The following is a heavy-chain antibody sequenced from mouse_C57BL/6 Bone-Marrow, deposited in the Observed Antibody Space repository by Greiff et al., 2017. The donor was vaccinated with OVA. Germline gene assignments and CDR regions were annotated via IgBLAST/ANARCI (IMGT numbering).Heavy chain of an antibody. V-gene: IGHV1-7*01. CDR2: INPSSGYT. D-gene: IGHD1-1*01. CDR3: ARSDGSSSYYFDY. Sequence: QVQLQQSGAELAKPGASVTLSCKASGYTFTSYWMHWVKQRPGQGLEWIGYINPSSGYTKYNQKFKDKATLTADKSSSTAYMQLSSLTSEDSAVYYFARSDGSSSYYFDYWGQGTTLTVAS. CDR1: GYTFTSYW. J-gene: IGHJ2*01.